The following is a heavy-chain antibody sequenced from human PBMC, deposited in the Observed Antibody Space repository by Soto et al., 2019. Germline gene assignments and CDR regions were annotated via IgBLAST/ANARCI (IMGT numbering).Heavy chain of an antibody. J-gene: IGHJ6*02. CDR3: ARDDYGGNMDYGMDV. D-gene: IGHD4-17*01. Sequence: KASETLSLTCAVSGGSISSGGYSWSWIRQPPGKGLEWIGYIYHSGSTNYNPSLKSRVTISVDTSKNQFSLKLTSVTAADTAVYYCARDDYGGNMDYGMDVWGQGTTVTVSS. V-gene: IGHV4-30-2*01. CDR1: GGSISSGGYS. CDR2: IYHSGST.